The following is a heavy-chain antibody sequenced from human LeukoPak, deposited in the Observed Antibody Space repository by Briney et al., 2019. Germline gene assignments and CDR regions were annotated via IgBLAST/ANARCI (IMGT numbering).Heavy chain of an antibody. D-gene: IGHD3-22*01. CDR2: ISGSGGST. Sequence: PGGSQRLSCAASGFTFSSYAMSWVRQAPGKGLEWVSAISGSGGSTYYADSVKGRFTISRDNSKNTLYLQMNSLRAEATAVYYCAKVPYYDGPYGMDVWGQGTTVTVSS. CDR1: GFTFSSYA. CDR3: AKVPYYDGPYGMDV. J-gene: IGHJ6*02. V-gene: IGHV3-23*01.